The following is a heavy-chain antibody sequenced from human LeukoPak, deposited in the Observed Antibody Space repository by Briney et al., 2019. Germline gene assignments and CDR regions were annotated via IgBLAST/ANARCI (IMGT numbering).Heavy chain of an antibody. J-gene: IGHJ5*02. CDR1: GGSFSGYY. Sequence: SETLPLTCAVYGGSFSGYYWSWIRQPPGKGLEWIGEINHSGSTNYNPSLKSRVTISVDTSKNQFSLKLSSVTAADTAVYYCARIVVVPAAIAPRGNWFDPWGQGTLVTVSS. CDR3: ARIVVVPAAIAPRGNWFDP. V-gene: IGHV4-34*01. D-gene: IGHD2-2*01. CDR2: INHSGST.